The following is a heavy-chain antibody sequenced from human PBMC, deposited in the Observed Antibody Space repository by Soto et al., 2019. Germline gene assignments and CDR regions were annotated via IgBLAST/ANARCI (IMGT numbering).Heavy chain of an antibody. CDR3: ARGLDGYNLMGAFDI. D-gene: IGHD5-12*01. V-gene: IGHV4-59*01. Sequence: QVQLQESGPGLVKPSETLSITCTVSGGSISSYYWSWIRQPPGKGLEWIGYIYYSGSTNYNPSLKSRVTISVDTSKNQCSLKLSSVTAADTAVYYCARGLDGYNLMGAFDIWGQGTMVTVSS. CDR1: GGSISSYY. J-gene: IGHJ3*02. CDR2: IYYSGST.